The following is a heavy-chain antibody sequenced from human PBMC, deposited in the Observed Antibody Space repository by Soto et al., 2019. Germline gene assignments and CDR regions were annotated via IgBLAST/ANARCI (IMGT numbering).Heavy chain of an antibody. J-gene: IGHJ6*02. Sequence: QVQLVQSGAEVKKPGSSVKVSCKASGGTFSSYAISWVRQAPGQGLEWMGGIIPIFGTANYAQKLQGRVTSTADDSTSTAHLELSSLRSEDTAVYYCARHVPAAGYYYGMDVWGQGTTVTVSS. CDR1: GGTFSSYA. D-gene: IGHD2-2*01. V-gene: IGHV1-69*12. CDR2: IIPIFGTA. CDR3: ARHVPAAGYYYGMDV.